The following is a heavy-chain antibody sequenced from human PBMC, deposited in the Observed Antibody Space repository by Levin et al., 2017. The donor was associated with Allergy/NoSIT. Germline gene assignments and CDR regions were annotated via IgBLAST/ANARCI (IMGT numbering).Heavy chain of an antibody. CDR1: GGSISSGGYY. CDR2: IYYSGST. J-gene: IGHJ5*02. V-gene: IGHV4-31*03. CDR3: ARAGIAAAGPNWFDP. D-gene: IGHD6-13*01. Sequence: LRLSCTVSGGSISSGGYYWSWIRQHPGKGLEWIGYIYYSGSTYYNPSLKSRVTISVDTSKNQFSLKLSSVTAADTAVYYCARAGIAAAGPNWFDPWGQGTLVTVSS.